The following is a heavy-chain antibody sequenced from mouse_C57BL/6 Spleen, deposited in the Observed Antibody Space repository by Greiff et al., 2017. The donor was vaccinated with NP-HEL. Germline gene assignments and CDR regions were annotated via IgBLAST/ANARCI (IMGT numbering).Heavy chain of an antibody. V-gene: IGHV5-4*01. CDR3: ARDRKQGGYQGGAMDY. CDR2: ISDGGSYT. Sequence: EVKLVESGGGLVKPGGSLKLSCAASGFTFSSYAMSWVRQTPEKRLEWVAAISDGGSYTYYPDNVKGRFTISRDNAKNNLYLQMSHLKSEDTAMYYCARDRKQGGYQGGAMDYWGQGTSVTVSS. CDR1: GFTFSSYA. D-gene: IGHD2-2*01. J-gene: IGHJ4*01.